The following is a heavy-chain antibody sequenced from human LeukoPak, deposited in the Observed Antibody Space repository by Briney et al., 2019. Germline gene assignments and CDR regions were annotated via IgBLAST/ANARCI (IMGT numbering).Heavy chain of an antibody. V-gene: IGHV1-69*04. D-gene: IGHD3-10*01. Sequence: SVKVSCKASGGTFSSYAISWVRQAPGQGLEWMGRIIPILGIANYAQKFQGRVTITADKSTSTAYMELSSLRSEDTAVYYCVRDRDYGSGSYRLGMDVWGQGTTVTVSS. CDR3: VRDRDYGSGSYRLGMDV. J-gene: IGHJ6*02. CDR2: IIPILGIA. CDR1: GGTFSSYA.